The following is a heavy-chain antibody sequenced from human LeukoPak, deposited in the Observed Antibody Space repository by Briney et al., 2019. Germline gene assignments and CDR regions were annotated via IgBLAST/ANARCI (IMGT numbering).Heavy chain of an antibody. CDR2: MIPNSGNT. CDR1: GYTFTSYD. V-gene: IGHV1-8*01. D-gene: IGHD3-22*01. CDR3: ARGHYYDSSGSYAFDI. J-gene: IGHJ3*02. Sequence: GASVKVSCKASGYTFTSYDINWVRQATGQGLEWMGWMIPNSGNTGYAQKFQGRVTMTRNTSISTAYMELSSLRSEDTAVYYCARGHYYDSSGSYAFDIWGQGTMVTVSS.